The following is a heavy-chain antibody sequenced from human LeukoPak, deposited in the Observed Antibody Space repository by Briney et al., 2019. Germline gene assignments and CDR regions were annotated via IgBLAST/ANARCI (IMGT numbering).Heavy chain of an antibody. CDR2: SSSGSSTI. CDR1: GFTFSNYA. V-gene: IGHV3-48*04. CDR3: TRDRQGPRLYEMDI. J-gene: IGHJ6*02. Sequence: GGSLRLSCAASGFTFSNYAMNWVRQAPGKGLEWVSYSSSGSSTIYYADSVKGRFTISRDNAKNSLYLQMNSLRVEDTAVYYCTRDRQGPRLYEMDIWGQGTTVTVSS. D-gene: IGHD2-8*01.